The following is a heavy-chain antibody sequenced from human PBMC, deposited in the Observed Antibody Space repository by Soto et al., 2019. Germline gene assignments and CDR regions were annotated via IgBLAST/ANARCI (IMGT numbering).Heavy chain of an antibody. J-gene: IGHJ6*02. CDR2: IIPIFGTA. Sequence: ASVKVSCKASGGTFSSYAISWVRQAPGQGLEWMGGIIPIFGTANYAQKFQGRVTITADESTSTAYMELSSLRSEDTAVYYCARNSEAGVWSDYYYYYGMDVWGQGTTVTVSS. CDR1: GGTFSSYA. V-gene: IGHV1-69*13. D-gene: IGHD6-19*01. CDR3: ARNSEAGVWSDYYYYYGMDV.